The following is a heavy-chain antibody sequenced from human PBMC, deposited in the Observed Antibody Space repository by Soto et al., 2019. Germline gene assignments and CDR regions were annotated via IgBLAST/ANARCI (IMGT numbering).Heavy chain of an antibody. Sequence: GESLKISCKGSGYSLTSYWIGWVRQMPGKGLEWMGIIYPGDSDTRYSPSFQGQVTISADKSISTAYLQWSSLKASDTAMYYCATHGIWDIVLVPAAMSYYYGMDVWGQGTTVTVSS. CDR1: GYSLTSYW. CDR3: ATHGIWDIVLVPAAMSYYYGMDV. J-gene: IGHJ6*02. V-gene: IGHV5-51*01. CDR2: IYPGDSDT. D-gene: IGHD2-2*01.